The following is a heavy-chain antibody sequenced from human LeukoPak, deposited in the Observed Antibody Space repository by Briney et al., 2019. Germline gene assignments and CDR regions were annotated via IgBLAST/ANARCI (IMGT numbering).Heavy chain of an antibody. CDR1: GFTFSNAW. J-gene: IGHJ4*02. Sequence: GGSLRLSCAASGFTFSNAWMTWVRQAPGKGLEWVGRIQPKADGGATGYAAPVKGRFTISRDDSENTLFLEMNSLKTEDTAVYYCNRGNYWGQGILVTVSS. CDR3: NRGNY. V-gene: IGHV3-15*01. CDR2: IQPKADGGAT.